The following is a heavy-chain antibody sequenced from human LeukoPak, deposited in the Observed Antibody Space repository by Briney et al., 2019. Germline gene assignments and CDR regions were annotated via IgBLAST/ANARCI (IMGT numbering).Heavy chain of an antibody. V-gene: IGHV3-7*02. CDR3: ARLYSSSSGLRASDH. Sequence: GGSLRLSCVASGFTFSNFWMNWVRQAPGKGLEWVAKIKEDGSDKYYVDSVKGRFTISRDNAKNSLYLQMNSLRAEDTAVYYCARLYSSSSGLRASDHWGQGTLVTVSS. D-gene: IGHD6-6*01. CDR2: IKEDGSDK. J-gene: IGHJ4*02. CDR1: GFTFSNFW.